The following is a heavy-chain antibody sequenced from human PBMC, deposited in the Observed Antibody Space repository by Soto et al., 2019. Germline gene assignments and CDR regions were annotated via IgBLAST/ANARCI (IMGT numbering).Heavy chain of an antibody. CDR2: INPSGGST. D-gene: IGHD6-19*01. Sequence: GASVKVSCKASGYTFTSYYIHWVRQAPGQGLEWMGIINPSGGSTSYAQKFQGRVTMTRDTSTSTVYMELSSLRAEDTALYYCAKDGGYSSGRYGAWGQGTLVTVSS. CDR1: GYTFTSYY. CDR3: AKDGGYSSGRYGA. V-gene: IGHV1-46*01. J-gene: IGHJ5*02.